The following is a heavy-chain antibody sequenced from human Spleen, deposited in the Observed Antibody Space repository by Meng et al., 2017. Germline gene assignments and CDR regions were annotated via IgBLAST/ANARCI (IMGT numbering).Heavy chain of an antibody. J-gene: IGHJ3*02. CDR1: GGTFSSYA. CDR2: IIPIFGTA. D-gene: IGHD3-22*01. Sequence: SVKVSCKASGGTFSSYAISWVRQAPGQGLEWMGGIIPIFGTANYAQKFQGRVTITADESTSTAYMELSSLRSEDTAVYYCARAGYYDSSGYYPDAFDIWGQGTMVTVSS. CDR3: ARAGYYDSSGYYPDAFDI. V-gene: IGHV1-69*13.